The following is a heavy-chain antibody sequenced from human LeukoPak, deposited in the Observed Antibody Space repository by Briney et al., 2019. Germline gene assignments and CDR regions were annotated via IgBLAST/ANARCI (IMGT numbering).Heavy chain of an antibody. Sequence: KTSETLSLTCAVYGGSFSGYYWSWIRQPPGKGLEWIGEINHSGSTNYNPSLKSRVTISVDTSKNQFSLKLSSVTAADMAVYYCARGRGEGRGIAMIRGVRAPSYNWFDPWGHGTLVTVSS. CDR1: GGSFSGYY. J-gene: IGHJ5*02. CDR2: INHSGST. CDR3: ARGRGEGRGIAMIRGVRAPSYNWFDP. D-gene: IGHD3-10*01. V-gene: IGHV4-34*01.